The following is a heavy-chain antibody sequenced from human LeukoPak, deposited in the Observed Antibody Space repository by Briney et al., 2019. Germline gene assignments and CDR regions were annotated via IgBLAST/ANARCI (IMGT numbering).Heavy chain of an antibody. D-gene: IGHD6-6*01. Sequence: SETLSLTCAVYGGSFSGYFWTWIRHSPGKGLEWIGEINHSGTTNYNPSLKNRVTVSADTSKDQFSLRLSSVSAADTAVYYCARGRIAARLLRAFDIWGQGTMVTVPS. CDR3: ARGRIAARLLRAFDI. CDR1: GGSFSGYF. J-gene: IGHJ3*02. V-gene: IGHV4-34*01. CDR2: INHSGTT.